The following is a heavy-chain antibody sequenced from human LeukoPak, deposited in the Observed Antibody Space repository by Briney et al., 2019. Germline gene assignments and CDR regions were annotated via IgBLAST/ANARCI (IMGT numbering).Heavy chain of an antibody. D-gene: IGHD4-17*01. CDR1: GGTFSSYA. Sequence: ASVKVSCKASGGTFSSYAISWVRQAPGQGLEWMGWISGYNGNTNYAQKLQGRVTMTTDTSTSTAYMELRSLRSDDTAVYYCARAPRDGDYGWFDPWGQGTLVTVSS. CDR3: ARAPRDGDYGWFDP. V-gene: IGHV1-18*01. CDR2: ISGYNGNT. J-gene: IGHJ5*02.